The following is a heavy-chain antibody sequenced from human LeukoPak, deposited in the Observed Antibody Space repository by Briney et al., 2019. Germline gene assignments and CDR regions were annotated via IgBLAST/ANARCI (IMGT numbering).Heavy chain of an antibody. CDR2: ISSSSSTI. D-gene: IGHD6-13*01. CDR3: ARDSSPDY. V-gene: IGHV3-48*01. CDR1: GFTLSSYS. Sequence: GGSLRLSCSASGFTLSSYSMNWVRQAPGKGLEWVSYISSSSSTIYYADSVEGRFTISRDNAKNSLYLQMNSLRAEDTGVYYCARDSSPDYWGQGTLVTVSS. J-gene: IGHJ4*02.